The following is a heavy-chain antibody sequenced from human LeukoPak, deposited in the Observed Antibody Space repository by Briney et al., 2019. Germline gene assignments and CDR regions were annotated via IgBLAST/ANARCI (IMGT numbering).Heavy chain of an antibody. J-gene: IGHJ4*02. V-gene: IGHV3-53*01. Sequence: GGSLRLSCAASGFSVSKKYMSWVRQPPRGGLEWVSVLHSGGGTNYADSVKGRFTISRDNSKNTLYLQMNSLRAEDTAIYYCARGGDSTTWYEFDYWGQGTLVTVSS. D-gene: IGHD6-13*01. CDR1: GFSVSKKY. CDR2: LHSGGGT. CDR3: ARGGDSTTWYEFDY.